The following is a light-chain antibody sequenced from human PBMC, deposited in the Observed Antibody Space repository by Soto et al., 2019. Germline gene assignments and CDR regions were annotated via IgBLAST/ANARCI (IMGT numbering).Light chain of an antibody. Sequence: EIVLTQSPGTLSLSPGERATLSCMASQSVTSSYLAWYQLKPGQAPRLLIHDASHRAAGIPARFSGSGFGTDFTLTISSLEPEDFAVYYCQQRSNWLITFGQGTRLEIK. V-gene: IGKV3D-20*02. CDR3: QQRSNWLIT. CDR1: QSVTSSY. J-gene: IGKJ5*01. CDR2: DAS.